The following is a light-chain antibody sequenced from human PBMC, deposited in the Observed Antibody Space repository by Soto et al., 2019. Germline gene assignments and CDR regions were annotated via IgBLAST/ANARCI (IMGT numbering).Light chain of an antibody. V-gene: IGKV3-15*01. CDR1: QSVSSK. J-gene: IGKJ1*01. CDR3: QQYNNWHTWT. CDR2: GAS. Sequence: EIVMTQSPGTLSVSPGERATLSCRASQSVSSKLAWYQQKPGQAPRLLIYGASTRATGIPARFSGSGSGTEFTLTISSLKSEDFAVYYCQQYNNWHTWTFGHGTKVDIK.